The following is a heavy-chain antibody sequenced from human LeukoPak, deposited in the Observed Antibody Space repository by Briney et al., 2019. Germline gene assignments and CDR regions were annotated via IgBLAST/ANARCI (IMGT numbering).Heavy chain of an antibody. D-gene: IGHD3-22*01. J-gene: IGHJ4*02. V-gene: IGHV3-7*05. CDR3: ARDLRVVITGSFDS. CDR1: GFTFSSYW. CDR2: IKRDGREK. Sequence: GGSLRLSCAASGFTFSSYWMSWVRQAPGKGLEWAANIKRDGREKYYVDSVQGRFTISRDNAKNSLYLQMNSLRAEDTALYYCARDLRVVITGSFDSWGQGTLVTVSS.